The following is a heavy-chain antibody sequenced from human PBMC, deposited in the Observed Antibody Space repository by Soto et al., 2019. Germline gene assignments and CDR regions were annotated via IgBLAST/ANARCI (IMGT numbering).Heavy chain of an antibody. Sequence: PGESLKISCKGSGYIFTNSWIGWVRQMPGKGLEWMGIIYPGDSDTRYSPSFQGQVTISADKSITTAYLQWSSLTASDTAMYYCARLQAAMPAAAGMDVWGQGTAGTVS. CDR2: IYPGDSDT. J-gene: IGHJ6*02. V-gene: IGHV5-51*01. CDR3: ARLQAAMPAAAGMDV. D-gene: IGHD2-2*01. CDR1: GYIFTNSW.